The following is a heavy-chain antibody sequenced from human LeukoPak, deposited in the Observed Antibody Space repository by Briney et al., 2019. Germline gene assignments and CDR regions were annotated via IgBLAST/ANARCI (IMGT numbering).Heavy chain of an antibody. V-gene: IGHV3-20*04. CDR2: INWNGGST. CDR3: AREATTVPTYYYYYYMDV. Sequence: GSLRLSCAASGFTFDDYGMSWVRQAPGKGLEWVSGINWNGGSTGYADSVKGRFTISRDNAKNSLYLQMNSLRAEDTALYYCAREATTVPTYYYYYYMDVWGKGTTVTVSS. CDR1: GFTFDDYG. D-gene: IGHD4-17*01. J-gene: IGHJ6*03.